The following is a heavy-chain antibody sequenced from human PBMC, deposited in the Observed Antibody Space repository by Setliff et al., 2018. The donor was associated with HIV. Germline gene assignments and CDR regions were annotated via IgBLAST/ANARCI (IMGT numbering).Heavy chain of an antibody. CDR3: ARGGLGVVGAIYH. CDR2: IIHSGGT. V-gene: IGHV4-34*01. Sequence: SETLSLTCAVYGGSFSGYYWTWIRQPPGRGLEWIGEIIHSGGTNYNRSLKSRVTISVDTSKNQFSLNLSSVTAADTAVYYCARGGLGVVGAIYHWSQGTLVTVSS. CDR1: GGSFSGYY. D-gene: IGHD2-15*01. J-gene: IGHJ5*02.